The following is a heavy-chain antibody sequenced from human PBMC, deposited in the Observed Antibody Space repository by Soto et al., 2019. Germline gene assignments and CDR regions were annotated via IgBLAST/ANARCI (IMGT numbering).Heavy chain of an antibody. D-gene: IGHD3-10*01. CDR1: GFTFRSYG. Sequence: QVQLVESGGGVVQPGRSVRLSCAASGFTFRSYGMHWVRQAPGKGLEWVALIWYDGGNKYYADSVKGRFTISRDNSKNRLYLQRNSLRAEDTAVYYCARLGGSEGYTVDYWGQGTLVTVSS. CDR3: ARLGGSEGYTVDY. CDR2: IWYDGGNK. V-gene: IGHV3-33*01. J-gene: IGHJ4*02.